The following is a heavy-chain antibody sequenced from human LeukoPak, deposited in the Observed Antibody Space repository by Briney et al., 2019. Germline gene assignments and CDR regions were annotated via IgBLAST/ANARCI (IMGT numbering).Heavy chain of an antibody. Sequence: GGSLRLSCASSAFTFSNYWMTWVRQAPGKGLERVASIKQDAGDKYYVDSVKARFTISRDSAKNSMYLQMNSLRAEDTAVYYCARHLKLELPASSGYCYGMDVWGRGTTVTVSS. J-gene: IGHJ6*02. V-gene: IGHV3-7*01. CDR1: AFTFSNYW. D-gene: IGHD1-7*01. CDR2: IKQDAGDK. CDR3: ARHLKLELPASSGYCYGMDV.